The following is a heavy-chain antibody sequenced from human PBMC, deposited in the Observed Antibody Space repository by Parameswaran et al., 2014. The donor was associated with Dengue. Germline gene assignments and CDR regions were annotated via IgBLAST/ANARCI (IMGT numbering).Heavy chain of an antibody. V-gene: IGHV3-30*02. CDR2: IRYDGSNK. J-gene: IGHJ4*01. Sequence: VRQMPGKGLEWVAFIRYDGSNKYYADSVKGRFTISRDNSKNTLYLQMNSLRAEDTAVYYCANSDSSGYSDYWARNPGHRLL. D-gene: IGHD3-22*01. CDR3: ANSDSSGYSDY.